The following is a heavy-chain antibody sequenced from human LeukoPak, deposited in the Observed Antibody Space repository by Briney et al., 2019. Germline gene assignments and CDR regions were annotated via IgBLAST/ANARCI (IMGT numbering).Heavy chain of an antibody. CDR3: ARVDCSSTSCDPWFDP. CDR2: IYHSGST. J-gene: IGHJ5*02. CDR1: GYSISSGYY. D-gene: IGHD2-2*01. Sequence: SETLSLTCTVSGYSISSGYYWGWIRQPPGKGLEWIGSIYHSGSTYYNPSLKSRVTISVDRSKNQFSLKLSSVTAADTAVYYCARVDCSSTSCDPWFDPWGQGTLVTVSS. V-gene: IGHV4-38-2*02.